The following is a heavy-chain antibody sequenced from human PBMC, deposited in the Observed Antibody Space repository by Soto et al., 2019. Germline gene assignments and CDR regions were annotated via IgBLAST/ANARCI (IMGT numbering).Heavy chain of an antibody. V-gene: IGHV3-33*01. CDR2: IWSDGNNR. CDR1: GFMFSNHG. Sequence: QVQLVESGGGVVQPGRSLRLSCAASGFMFSNHGMHWVRQAPGKGLEWVAVIWSDGNNRYYADSVKGRITISRDNSKNTLYMQMNSLSAEDTAVYYCVRGDNWNDEASDYWGQGTLVTVSS. J-gene: IGHJ4*02. D-gene: IGHD1-1*01. CDR3: VRGDNWNDEASDY.